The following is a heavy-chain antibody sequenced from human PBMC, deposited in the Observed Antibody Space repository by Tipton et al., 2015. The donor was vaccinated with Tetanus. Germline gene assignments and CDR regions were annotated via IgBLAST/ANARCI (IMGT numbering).Heavy chain of an antibody. CDR1: GYIFTNYW. J-gene: IGHJ4*02. V-gene: IGHV5-51*01. CDR3: ARAHCTDGVCNFDF. Sequence: QLVQSGAELKKPGESLKISCKGSGYIFTNYWIGWVRQKPGKGLEWMGIIYPGDSDTRYSPSFQGQVTISVDKSINTAYLQWSSLKASDTSMFYCARAHCTDGVCNFDFWGQGALVTVAS. CDR2: IYPGDSDT. D-gene: IGHD2-8*01.